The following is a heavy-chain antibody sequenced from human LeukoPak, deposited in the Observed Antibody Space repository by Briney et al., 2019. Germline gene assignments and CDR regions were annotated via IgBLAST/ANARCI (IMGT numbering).Heavy chain of an antibody. CDR3: HSSSPYYYMDA. D-gene: IGHD6-6*01. CDR2: INPGGGST. J-gene: IGHJ6*03. Sequence: ASVKVSCKASGYTFIRYYIHWVRQAPGQGLEWMGIINPGGGSTSYAQRFQGRVTITADESTSTAYMELSSLRSEDTAVYYCHSSSPYYYMDAWGKGTTVTVSS. V-gene: IGHV1-46*01. CDR1: GYTFIRYY.